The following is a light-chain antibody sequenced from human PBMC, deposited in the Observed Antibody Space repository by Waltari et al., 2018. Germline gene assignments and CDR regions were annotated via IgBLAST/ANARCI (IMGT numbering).Light chain of an antibody. J-gene: IGLJ2*01. CDR3: QTWVV. CDR2: LNSDGSH. Sequence: QLVVTQSPSASASLGASVKPTCTLSSGHSSYAIAWHQQQPEKGPRYLMKLNSDGSHSKGDGIPDRFSGSSSGAERYLTISSLQSEDEADYYCQTWVVFGGGTKLTVL. V-gene: IGLV4-69*01. CDR1: SGHSSYA.